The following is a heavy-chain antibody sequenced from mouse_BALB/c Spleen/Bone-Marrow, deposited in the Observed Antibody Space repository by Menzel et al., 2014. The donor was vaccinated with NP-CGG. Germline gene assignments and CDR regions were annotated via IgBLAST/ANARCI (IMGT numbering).Heavy chain of an antibody. D-gene: IGHD2-14*01. V-gene: IGHV1-69*01. CDR1: GHTFTDYW. Sequence: QVQLQQPGAELVMPGASVKMSCKVSGHTFTDYWMHWVKQRPGQGLEWIGAMDISDSYTSYNQKFKGKATLTVDESSSTAYMQLSSLTSEDSAVYYCARSDYRFDPLPYWGQGTLVTVSA. CDR2: MDISDSYT. CDR3: ARSDYRFDPLPY. J-gene: IGHJ3*01.